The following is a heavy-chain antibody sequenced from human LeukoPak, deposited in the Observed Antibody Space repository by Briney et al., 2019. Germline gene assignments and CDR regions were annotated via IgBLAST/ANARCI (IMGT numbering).Heavy chain of an antibody. CDR2: ISGSSGST. V-gene: IGHV3-23*01. CDR1: GFTFSSYA. Sequence: PGGSLRLSCAASGFTFSSYAMSWVRQAPGKGLEWVSAISGSSGSTYYADSVKGRFTISRDNSKNTLYLQMNSLRADDTALYYGAKVAYSSGRYIYCSDYWGQGALATVSS. CDR3: AKVAYSSGRYIYCSDY. D-gene: IGHD6-19*01. J-gene: IGHJ4*02.